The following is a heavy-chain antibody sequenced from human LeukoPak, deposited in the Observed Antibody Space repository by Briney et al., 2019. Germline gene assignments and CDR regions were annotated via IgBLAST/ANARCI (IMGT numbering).Heavy chain of an antibody. CDR3: ARDRKYYGSGRVVDY. Sequence: SETLSLTCTVSGGSISSSSYYWGWIRQPPGKGLEWIGSIYYSGSTYYNPSLKSRVTISVDTSKNQFSLKLSSVTAADTAVYYCARDRKYYGSGRVVDYWGQGTWSPSPQ. CDR2: IYYSGST. CDR1: GGSISSSSYY. V-gene: IGHV4-39*07. D-gene: IGHD3-10*01. J-gene: IGHJ4*02.